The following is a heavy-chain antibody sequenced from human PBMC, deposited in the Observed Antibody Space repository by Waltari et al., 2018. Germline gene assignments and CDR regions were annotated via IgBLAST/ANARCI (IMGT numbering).Heavy chain of an antibody. V-gene: IGHV4-59*01. Sequence: QVQLQESGPGLVKPSETLSLTCTVSGRSISSYYWSWLRQPPGKGLGWIGYIYYSGSTNYTPAHEWEVTMAVATYKNQVSLKLSAVTAADTAVYYCARTPQPSWGSPLDYYYYYMDVWGKGTTVTVSS. CDR3: ARTPQPSWGSPLDYYYYYMDV. D-gene: IGHD3-16*01. J-gene: IGHJ6*03. CDR1: GRSISSYY. CDR2: IYYSGST.